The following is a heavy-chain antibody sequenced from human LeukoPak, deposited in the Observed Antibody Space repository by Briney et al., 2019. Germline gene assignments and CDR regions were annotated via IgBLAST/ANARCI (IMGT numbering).Heavy chain of an antibody. D-gene: IGHD3-16*01. J-gene: IGHJ3*02. CDR3: ARVRSRYNWGTPQGPFYM. CDR2: ISSSSSYI. Sequence: GGSLRLSCAASGFTFSSYSMSWVRQAPGKGLEWVSSISSSSSYIYYADSVKGRFTISRDNAKNSLYLQMNSLRAEDTAVYYCARVRSRYNWGTPQGPFYMWGQGTIVTV. V-gene: IGHV3-21*01. CDR1: GFTFSSYS.